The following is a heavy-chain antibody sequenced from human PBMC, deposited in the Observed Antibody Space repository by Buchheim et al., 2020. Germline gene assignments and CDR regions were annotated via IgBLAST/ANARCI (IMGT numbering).Heavy chain of an antibody. CDR2: VSASGGST. Sequence: EVQLLESGGGLVQPGGSPRLSCVASGFTFSNYAMSWVRQAPGKGLEWVSGVSASGGSTNYGDSVKGRFTISRDNSKKTLYLQMGSLRAEDTAIYYCAKAPSSSWSHIDYWGQGTL. CDR1: GFTFSNYA. D-gene: IGHD6-13*01. CDR3: AKAPSSSWSHIDY. J-gene: IGHJ4*02. V-gene: IGHV3-23*01.